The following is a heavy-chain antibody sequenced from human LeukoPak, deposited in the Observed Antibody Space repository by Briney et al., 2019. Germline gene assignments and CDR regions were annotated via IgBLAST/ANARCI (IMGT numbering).Heavy chain of an antibody. J-gene: IGHJ4*02. CDR3: VADRGWLRFDY. D-gene: IGHD5-12*01. Sequence: PSETLSLTCSVSGDSIGRRFWSWVRKSPGEGLEWIGYVSNTGSTNFNPSLKSRVSMSMDTSKNQFSLKVTSVIAADTAVYYCVADRGWLRFDYWGQGALVTVSS. CDR2: VSNTGST. V-gene: IGHV4-59*01. CDR1: GDSIGRRF.